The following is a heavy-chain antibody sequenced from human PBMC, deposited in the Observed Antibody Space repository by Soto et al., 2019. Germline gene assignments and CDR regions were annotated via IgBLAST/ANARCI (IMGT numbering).Heavy chain of an antibody. Sequence: LSLTCTVSGVSITSDYWNWIRQPPGKGLEWIGYVYHSGTTNYNPSLKSRVTISLGTSRSQLSLRLTSVTAADTAVYYCVRGFYDGGGYSSPFDYWGQGILVTVSS. CDR2: VYHSGTT. CDR1: GVSITSDY. V-gene: IGHV4-59*01. CDR3: VRGFYDGGGYSSPFDY. D-gene: IGHD3-22*01. J-gene: IGHJ4*02.